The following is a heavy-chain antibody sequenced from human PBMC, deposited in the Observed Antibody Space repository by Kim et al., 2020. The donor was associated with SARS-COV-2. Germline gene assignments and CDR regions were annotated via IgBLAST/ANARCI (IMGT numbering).Heavy chain of an antibody. V-gene: IGHV3-23*01. CDR2: ISGSGGST. CDR3: YTTGIAAAGTEDY. D-gene: IGHD6-13*01. CDR1: GFTFSSYA. Sequence: GGSLRLSCAASGFTFSSYAMSWVRQAPGKGLEWVSAISGSGGSTYYADSVKGRFTISRDNPKNTLYLQMNSLRAEDTAVYYCYTTGIAAAGTEDYWGQGTLVTVSS. J-gene: IGHJ4*02.